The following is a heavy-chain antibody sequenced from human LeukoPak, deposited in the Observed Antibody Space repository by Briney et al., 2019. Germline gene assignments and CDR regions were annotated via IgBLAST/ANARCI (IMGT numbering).Heavy chain of an antibody. CDR2: ISYLSSHV. D-gene: IGHD3-16*01. CDR1: GFTFSDYD. V-gene: IGHV3-21*01. Sequence: GGSLRLSCSASGFTFSDYDMNWVRQAPGKGLEWVSSISYLSSHVYYGDSVKGRFISSRDNAKNSLYLELNSRRAEDTAIYYCGRAFPPLRTSSAGDLWGQGILVTVSS. CDR3: GRAFPPLRTSSAGDL. J-gene: IGHJ4*02.